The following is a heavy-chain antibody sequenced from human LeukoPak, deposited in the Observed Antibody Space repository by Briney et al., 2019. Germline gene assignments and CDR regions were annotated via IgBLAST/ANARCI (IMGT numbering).Heavy chain of an antibody. Sequence: GGSLRLSCAASGFTFSTYGMNWVRQAPGKGLEWVSYISATSSNINYADSVRGRFTISRDNAKNLLYLYMDSLRVEDMAVYYCARGGAARPDYWGQGTLVTVSS. D-gene: IGHD6-6*01. V-gene: IGHV3-21*01. CDR3: ARGGAARPDY. J-gene: IGHJ4*02. CDR2: ISATSSNI. CDR1: GFTFSTYG.